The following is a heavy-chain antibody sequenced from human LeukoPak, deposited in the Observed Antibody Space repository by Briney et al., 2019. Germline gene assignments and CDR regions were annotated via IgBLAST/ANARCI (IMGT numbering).Heavy chain of an antibody. CDR2: IISSGAST. J-gene: IGHJ4*02. D-gene: IGHD3-16*01. CDR1: GFTFSSYG. V-gene: IGHV3-23*01. Sequence: GGSLGLSCAASGFTFSSYGMNWVRQAPGKGLEWVSGIISSGASTYYANSVKGRFTISRDNSKNTLFLQMTSLRAEDTAVYYCAKVTGGDMITYGGLDYWGQGTLVTVSS. CDR3: AKVTGGDMITYGGLDY.